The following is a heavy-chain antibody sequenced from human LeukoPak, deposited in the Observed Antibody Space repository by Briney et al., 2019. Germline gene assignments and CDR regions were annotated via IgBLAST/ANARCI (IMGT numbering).Heavy chain of an antibody. CDR1: GDSVSTNSAT. CDR3: ARLVGASWFDS. D-gene: IGHD1-26*01. J-gene: IGHJ5*01. V-gene: IGHV6-1*01. CDR2: TYYRSKWYN. Sequence: SQTLSLTCAISGDSVSTNSATWTWLRQSPSRGLEWLGRTYYRSKWYNDYAVSMKSRISINPDTSKNQFSLQLNSVTPEDTAVYYCARLVGASWFDSWGQGTLVTVSS.